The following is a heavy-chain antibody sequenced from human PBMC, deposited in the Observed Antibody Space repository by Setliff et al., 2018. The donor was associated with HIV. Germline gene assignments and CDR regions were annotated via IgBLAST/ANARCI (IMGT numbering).Heavy chain of an antibody. CDR2: IYHSGST. CDR1: GGSISDSSYY. V-gene: IGHV4-39*07. CDR3: AKEHGNYDTSADYSPDAFDI. D-gene: IGHD3-22*01. Sequence: PSETLSLTCTVSGGSISDSSYYWAWIRQTPGKGPEWIGSIYHSGSTYYNPSLKSRVTISVATSKKPFSLKLTSVTAADTAVYYCAKEHGNYDTSADYSPDAFDIWGQGTMVTVSS. J-gene: IGHJ3*02.